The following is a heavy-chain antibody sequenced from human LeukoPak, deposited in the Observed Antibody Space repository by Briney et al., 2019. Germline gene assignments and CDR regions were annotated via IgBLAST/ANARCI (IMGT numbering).Heavy chain of an antibody. CDR3: AKDRGSGYSPGYGMDV. CDR1: GFTFSSYW. V-gene: IGHV3-7*01. J-gene: IGHJ6*02. CDR2: IKEDGSAK. D-gene: IGHD5-18*01. Sequence: GGSPRLSCAASGFTFSSYWMSWVRQAPGKGLEWVANIKEDGSAKYYVDSVKGRFTISRDNSKNTLYLQMNSLRAEDTAVYYCAKDRGSGYSPGYGMDVWGQGTTVTVSS.